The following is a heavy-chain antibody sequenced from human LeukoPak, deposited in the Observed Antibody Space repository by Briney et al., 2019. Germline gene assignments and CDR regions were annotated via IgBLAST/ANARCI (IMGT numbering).Heavy chain of an antibody. D-gene: IGHD5-12*01. J-gene: IGHJ4*02. CDR3: ARESPSGLPFDY. V-gene: IGHV4-59*01. CDR2: IYYSGST. CDR1: GGSISSYY. Sequence: PSETLSLTCTVSGGSISSYYWSWIRQPPGKGLEWIGYIYYSGSTNYNPSLKSRVTISVDTSKNQFSLKLSSVTAADTAVYYCARESPSGLPFDYWGQGTLVTVSS.